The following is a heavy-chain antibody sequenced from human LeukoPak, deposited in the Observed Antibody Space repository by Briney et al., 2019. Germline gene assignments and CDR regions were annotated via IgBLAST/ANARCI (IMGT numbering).Heavy chain of an antibody. D-gene: IGHD3-22*01. CDR2: ISDTGGTT. Sequence: GGSLRLSCAASGFTFSNYAMNWVRQAPGKGLEWVSTISDTGGTTYYADSVKGRFTLSRDNSKKTLYLQMNSLRAEDAAVYYCARRAGYFDTSGYYDYWGQGTLVTVSS. CDR1: GFTFSNYA. J-gene: IGHJ4*02. CDR3: ARRAGYFDTSGYYDY. V-gene: IGHV3-23*01.